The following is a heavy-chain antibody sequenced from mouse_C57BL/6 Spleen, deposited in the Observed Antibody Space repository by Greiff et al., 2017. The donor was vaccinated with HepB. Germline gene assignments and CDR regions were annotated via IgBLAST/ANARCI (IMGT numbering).Heavy chain of an antibody. D-gene: IGHD1-1*01. V-gene: IGHV1-62-2*01. CDR1: GYTFTEYT. Sequence: VQLQQSGAELVKPGASVKLSCKASGYTFTEYTIHWVKQRSGQGLEWIGWFYPGSGSIKYNEKFKDKATLTADKSSSTVYMELSRLTSEDSAVYFCARHDERYGSSYGAWFAYWGQGTLVTVSA. CDR3: ARHDERYGSSYGAWFAY. J-gene: IGHJ3*01. CDR2: FYPGSGSI.